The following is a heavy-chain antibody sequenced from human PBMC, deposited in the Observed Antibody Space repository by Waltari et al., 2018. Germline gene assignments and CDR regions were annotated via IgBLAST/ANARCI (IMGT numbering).Heavy chain of an antibody. V-gene: IGHV3-23*01. D-gene: IGHD6-19*01. J-gene: IGHJ4*02. CDR1: GFTFSSYA. CDR3: AKGSYSSGWY. CDR2: ISGSGGST. Sequence: EVQLLESGGGLVQPGGSLRLSCAASGFTFSSYAMSWVRQAPGKGLGWVSAISGSGGSTYYADSVKGRFTISRDNAKNTLYLQLNSLGVEDTAVYYCAKGSYSSGWYWGQGTLVTVSS.